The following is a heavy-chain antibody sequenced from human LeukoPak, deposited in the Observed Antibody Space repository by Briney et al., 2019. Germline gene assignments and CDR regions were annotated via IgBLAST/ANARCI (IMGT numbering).Heavy chain of an antibody. CDR3: ARDARPGERYADSSGFSIRGNWFDA. D-gene: IGHD6-19*01. Sequence: GGSLRLSCAASGFTFSYYTINWVRQAPGKGLEWVSSISSTGDNMYYADSLKGRFTISRDNAKNSLYLQMSSLRPEDTAVYYCARDARPGERYADSSGFSIRGNWFDAWGPGTLVTVSS. CDR1: GFTFSYYT. CDR2: ISSTGDNM. J-gene: IGHJ5*02. V-gene: IGHV3-21*01.